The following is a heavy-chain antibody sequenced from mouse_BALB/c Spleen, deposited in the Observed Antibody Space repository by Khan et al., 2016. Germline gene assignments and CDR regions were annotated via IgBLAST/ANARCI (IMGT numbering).Heavy chain of an antibody. CDR3: AVLVSVGGTIMDY. Sequence: QVQLQQSGAELMKPGASVKISCKATGYTFSSYWIEWVKQRPGHGLEWIGEILPGSGSTNYTEKFKGKATFTADTSSNTAYMQLSSLTSEDSAVYKCAVLVSVGGTIMDYWGQGTSVTVSS. CDR2: ILPGSGST. J-gene: IGHJ4*01. CDR1: GYTFSSYW. V-gene: IGHV1-9*01. D-gene: IGHD1-1*01.